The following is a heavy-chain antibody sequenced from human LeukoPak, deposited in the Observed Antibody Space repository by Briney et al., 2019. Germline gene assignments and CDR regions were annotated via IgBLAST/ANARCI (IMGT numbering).Heavy chain of an antibody. CDR2: IYYHENT. CDR1: GGSISSSSDY. CDR3: ARASGYYYGDFDY. V-gene: IGHV4-39*01. D-gene: IGHD3-22*01. J-gene: IGHJ4*02. Sequence: SETLSLTCTVSGGSISSSSDYWGWIRQAPGKGLEWIGSIYYHENTYYNSSLKSRVTISVDTSKNQFSLKLNSVTAADTAVYYCARASGYYYGDFDYWGQGTRVTVSS.